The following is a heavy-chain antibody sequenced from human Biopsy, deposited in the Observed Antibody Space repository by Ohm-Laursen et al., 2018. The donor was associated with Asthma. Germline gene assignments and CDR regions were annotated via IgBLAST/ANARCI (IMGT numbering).Heavy chain of an antibody. V-gene: IGHV3-33*08. Sequence: SLRLSCAATGFSFSNFAIHWVCQAPGKGLEWVATVGSDESYTDHADSVRGRFTISRDYSKNTLYLQMHSLRAEDTAVYYCARGDSSNWSHYYFDYWGQGTLVTVSS. D-gene: IGHD3-22*01. CDR2: VGSDESYT. J-gene: IGHJ4*02. CDR1: GFSFSNFA. CDR3: ARGDSSNWSHYYFDY.